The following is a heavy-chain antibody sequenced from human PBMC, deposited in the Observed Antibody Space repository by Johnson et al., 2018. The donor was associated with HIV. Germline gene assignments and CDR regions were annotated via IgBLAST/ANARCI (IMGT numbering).Heavy chain of an antibody. CDR2: SYDGSNK. J-gene: IGHJ3*01. Sequence: SYDGSNKYYADSVKGRFTISRDNSKNTLYLQMDSLRADDTAVYYCAREGVSGSYYDAFDLWGQGTMVTVSS. D-gene: IGHD1-26*01. CDR3: AREGVSGSYYDAFDL. V-gene: IGHV3-30-3*01.